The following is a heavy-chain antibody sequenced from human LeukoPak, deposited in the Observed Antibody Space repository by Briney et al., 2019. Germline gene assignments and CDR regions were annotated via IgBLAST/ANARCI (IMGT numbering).Heavy chain of an antibody. CDR3: ARSYSSSWYRNYYLDY. D-gene: IGHD6-13*01. J-gene: IGHJ4*02. CDR1: GYTFTGYY. Sequence: GASVKVSCTASGYTFTGYYMHWVRQAPGQGLEWMGWINPNSGGTNYAQKFQGRVTMTRDTSISTAYMELSRLRSDDTAVYYCARSYSSSWYRNYYLDYWGQGTLVTVSS. V-gene: IGHV1-2*02. CDR2: INPNSGGT.